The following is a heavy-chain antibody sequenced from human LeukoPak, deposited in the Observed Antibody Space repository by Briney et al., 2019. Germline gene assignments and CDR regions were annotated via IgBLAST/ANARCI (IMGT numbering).Heavy chain of an antibody. CDR3: AKDINPDLRAFFDY. CDR1: GFTFDDYA. Sequence: GGSLRLSCAASGFTFDDYAMHWVRHAPGKGLEWVSGISWNSGSIGYADSVKGRFTISRDNAKNSLHLQMNSLRAEDTALYYCAKDINPDLRAFFDYWGQGTLVTVSS. V-gene: IGHV3-9*01. CDR2: ISWNSGSI. J-gene: IGHJ4*02.